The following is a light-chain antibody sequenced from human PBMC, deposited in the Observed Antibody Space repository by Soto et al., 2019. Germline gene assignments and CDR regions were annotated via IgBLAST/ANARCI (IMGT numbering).Light chain of an antibody. CDR1: RAINNY. V-gene: IGKV1-39*01. J-gene: IGKJ2*01. CDR3: QQSYSTPPN. Sequence: IQMTQSPSSLSASVGDRVTLTCRTSRAINNYVNWYQHHPGRVPKLLISSASILQTGVPSRFSAGGSGTHFALTISNLQPEDVATYYCQQSYSTPPNFGQGTKLEI. CDR2: SAS.